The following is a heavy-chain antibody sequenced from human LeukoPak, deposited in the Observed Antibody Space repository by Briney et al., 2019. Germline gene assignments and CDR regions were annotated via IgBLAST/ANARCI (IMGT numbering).Heavy chain of an antibody. Sequence: GGSLRLSCAASGFTFGSYGMHWVRQAPGKGLEWVAFIRYDGSNKYYADSVKGGFTIYRDNSKNPLYLQMNSLRAEDTAVYYCAKTGVRGVITNFDYWGQGTLVTVSS. D-gene: IGHD3-10*01. CDR1: GFTFGSYG. CDR3: AKTGVRGVITNFDY. V-gene: IGHV3-30*02. J-gene: IGHJ4*02. CDR2: IRYDGSNK.